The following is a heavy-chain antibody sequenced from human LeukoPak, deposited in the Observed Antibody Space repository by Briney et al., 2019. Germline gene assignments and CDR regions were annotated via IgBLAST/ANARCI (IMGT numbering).Heavy chain of an antibody. CDR3: ARGEWNDFDY. J-gene: IGHJ4*02. CDR1: GVSISSYY. Sequence: SETLSLTCTVSGVSISSYYWSWIRQPPGRGLEWIGYIYYSGSTNYNPSLKSRVTISVDTSKNQFSLKLSSVTAADTAVYYCARGEWNDFDYWGQGTLVTVSS. D-gene: IGHD1-1*01. CDR2: IYYSGST. V-gene: IGHV4-59*01.